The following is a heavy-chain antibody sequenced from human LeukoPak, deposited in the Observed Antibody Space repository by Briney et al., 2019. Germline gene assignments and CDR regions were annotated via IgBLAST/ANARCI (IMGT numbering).Heavy chain of an antibody. D-gene: IGHD2-2*01. J-gene: IGHJ3*02. CDR3: TREEGTIDAFDI. V-gene: IGHV3-49*04. Sequence: GGSLRLSCTASGFTFGDYAMSWVRQAPGKGLEWVGFIRSKAYGGTTEYAASVRGRFTISRDDSKSIAYLQMNSLKTEDTAVYYCTREEGTIDAFDIWGQGTMVTVSS. CDR1: GFTFGDYA. CDR2: IRSKAYGGTT.